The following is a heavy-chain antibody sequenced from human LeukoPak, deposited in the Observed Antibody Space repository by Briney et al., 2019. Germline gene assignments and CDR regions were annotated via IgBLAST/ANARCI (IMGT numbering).Heavy chain of an antibody. Sequence: GGSLRLSCAASGFTFSNYGMHWVRHAPGKGLEWVAVIWYDGSNKYYADSVKGRFTISRDNSKDTLYLQMNSLRAEDTAVYYCARSPPDTAMVLDYWGQGTLVTVSS. V-gene: IGHV3-33*01. CDR2: IWYDGSNK. J-gene: IGHJ4*02. CDR3: ARSPPDTAMVLDY. D-gene: IGHD5-18*01. CDR1: GFTFSNYG.